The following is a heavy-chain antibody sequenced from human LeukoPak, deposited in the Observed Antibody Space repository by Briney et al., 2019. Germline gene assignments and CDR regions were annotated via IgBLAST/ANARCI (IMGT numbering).Heavy chain of an antibody. CDR1: GYSFTDYY. D-gene: IGHD2-21*01. J-gene: IGHJ5*02. CDR2: INPNSGGT. V-gene: IGHV1-2*02. Sequence: ASVKVSCKTSGYSFTDYYMQWVRQAPGQGLEWMGWINPNSGGTSSAQKFQGRVTMTRDTSITTVYMGVRWLTSDDTAIYYCARADRLHGGPYLIGPWGLGTLVTVSS. CDR3: ARADRLHGGPYLIGP.